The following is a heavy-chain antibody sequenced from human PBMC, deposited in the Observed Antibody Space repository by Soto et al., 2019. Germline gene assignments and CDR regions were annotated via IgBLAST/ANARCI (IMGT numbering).Heavy chain of an antibody. CDR1: GFPFSSYA. CDR3: ARVKYSGSYYHY. D-gene: IGHD1-26*01. J-gene: IGHJ4*02. CDR2: ISYDGSNK. V-gene: IGHV3-30-3*01. Sequence: GGSLRLSCAASGFPFSSYAMHWVRQAPGKGLEWVAVISYDGSNKYYADSVKGRFTISRDNSKNTLYLQMNSLRAEDTAVYYCARVKYSGSYYHYWGQGTLVTVSS.